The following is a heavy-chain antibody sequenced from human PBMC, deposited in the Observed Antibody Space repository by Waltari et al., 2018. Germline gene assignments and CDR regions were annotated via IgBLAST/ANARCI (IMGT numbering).Heavy chain of an antibody. J-gene: IGHJ4*02. D-gene: IGHD6-19*01. CDR1: GGTFSSYA. CDR2: IIPILGIA. CDR3: ARVGGGGLAVAGTYFDY. V-gene: IGHV1-69*04. Sequence: QVQLVQSGAEVKKPGSSVKVSCKASGGTFSSYAISWVRQAPGQGLEWMGGIIPILGIANYAQKFQGRVTITADESTSTAYMELCSLRSEDTAVYYCARVGGGGLAVAGTYFDYWGQGTLVTVSS.